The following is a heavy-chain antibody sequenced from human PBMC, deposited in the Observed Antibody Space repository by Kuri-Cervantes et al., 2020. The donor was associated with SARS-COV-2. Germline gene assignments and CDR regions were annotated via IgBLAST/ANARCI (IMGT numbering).Heavy chain of an antibody. CDR1: GFTFSSYA. J-gene: IGHJ1*01. V-gene: IGHV3-23*01. Sequence: GESLKISCAASGFTFSSYAMHWVRQAPGKGLEWVSAISGSGGSTYYADSVKGRFTISRDNSKNTLYPHMNSLRAEDTAVYYCAEDLAVAATITEYFQHWGQGTLVTVSS. CDR2: ISGSGGST. D-gene: IGHD6-19*01. CDR3: AEDLAVAATITEYFQH.